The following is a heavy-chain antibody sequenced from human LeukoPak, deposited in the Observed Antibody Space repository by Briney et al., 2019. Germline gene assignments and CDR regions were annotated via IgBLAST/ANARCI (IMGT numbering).Heavy chain of an antibody. CDR2: IYYSGST. V-gene: IGHV4-39*07. D-gene: IGHD3-10*01. J-gene: IGHJ4*02. CDR3: ARDKKSITMVRGVIIEAYHDY. CDR1: GGSISSSSYY. Sequence: SETLSLTCTVSGGSISSSSYYWGWTRQPPGKGLEWIGSIYYSGSTYYNPSLKSRVTISVDTSKNQFSLKLSSVTAADTAVYYCARDKKSITMVRGVIIEAYHDYWGQGTLVTVSS.